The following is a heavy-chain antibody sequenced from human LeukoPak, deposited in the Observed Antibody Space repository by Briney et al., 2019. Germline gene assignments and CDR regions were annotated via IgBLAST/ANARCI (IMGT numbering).Heavy chain of an antibody. CDR1: GFTFSSYD. V-gene: IGHV3-21*01. CDR2: ISSTSRSYI. Sequence: GGSLRLSCAASGFTFSSYDIHWVRQAPGKGLEWVSSISSTSRSYIYYADSVKGRFTISRDNAKNSLYLQMNSLRAEDTAVYYCAREHSGYDFPGRDYYYMDVWGKGTTVTVSS. D-gene: IGHD5-12*01. CDR3: AREHSGYDFPGRDYYYMDV. J-gene: IGHJ6*03.